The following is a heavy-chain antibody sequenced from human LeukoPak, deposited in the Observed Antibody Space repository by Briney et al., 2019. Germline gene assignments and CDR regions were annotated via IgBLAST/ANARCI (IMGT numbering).Heavy chain of an antibody. CDR2: ISSSSTI. CDR3: ARAYYDFWSGYFYFDY. CDR1: GFTFSSYS. J-gene: IGHJ4*02. D-gene: IGHD3-3*01. V-gene: IGHV3-48*01. Sequence: GGSLRLSCAASGFTFSSYSMNWVRQAPGKGLEWVSYISSSSTIYYADSVKGRFTISRDNAKNTLYLQMNSLRAEDTAVYYCARAYYDFWSGYFYFDYWGQGTLVTVSS.